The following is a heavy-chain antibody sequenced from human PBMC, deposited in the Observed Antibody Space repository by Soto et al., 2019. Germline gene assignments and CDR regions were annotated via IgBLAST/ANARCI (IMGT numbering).Heavy chain of an antibody. V-gene: IGHV3-23*01. Sequence: EVQLLESGGGLVQPGGSLRLSCAASGFTFRSYAMSWVRQAPGKGLEWVSAISGSGGSTYYADSVKGRFTISRDNSKNTLYMQMTSLRAEDTAVYYCAKGSTYYYSYGIDVWGQGTTVTVSS. D-gene: IGHD2-2*01. J-gene: IGHJ6*02. CDR2: ISGSGGST. CDR1: GFTFRSYA. CDR3: AKGSTYYYSYGIDV.